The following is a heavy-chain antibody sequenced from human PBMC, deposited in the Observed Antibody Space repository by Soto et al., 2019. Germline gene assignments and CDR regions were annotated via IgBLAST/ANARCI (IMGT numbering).Heavy chain of an antibody. CDR2: INPSGGST. J-gene: IGHJ6*02. D-gene: IGHD3-9*01. V-gene: IGHV1-46*01. Sequence: ASVKVSCKASGYTFTSYYIHWVRQAPGQGLEWMGIINPSGGSTSYAQKFQGRVTMTRDTSTSTVYMELSSLRSEDTAVYYCARVPPLVFLTGYYPKKPPHYGMDVWGQGTTVTVSS. CDR3: ARVPPLVFLTGYYPKKPPHYGMDV. CDR1: GYTFTSYY.